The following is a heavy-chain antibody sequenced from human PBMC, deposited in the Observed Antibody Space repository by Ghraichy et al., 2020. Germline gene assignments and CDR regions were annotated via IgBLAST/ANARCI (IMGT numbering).Heavy chain of an antibody. CDR1: GYTFTGYY. CDR3: ARDLEKQWLPRPRIFDY. Sequence: ASVKVSCKASGYTFTGYYMHWVRQAPGQGLEWMGWINPNSGGTNYAQKFQGRVTMTRDTSISTAYMELSRLRSDDTAVYYCARDLEKQWLPRPRIFDYWGQGTLVTVSS. J-gene: IGHJ4*02. V-gene: IGHV1-2*02. D-gene: IGHD6-19*01. CDR2: INPNSGGT.